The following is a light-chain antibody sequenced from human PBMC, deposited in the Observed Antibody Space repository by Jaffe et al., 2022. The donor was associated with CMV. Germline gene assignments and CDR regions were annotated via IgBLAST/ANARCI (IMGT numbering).Light chain of an antibody. Sequence: DIQMTQSPSSLSASVGDRVTITCRASQGIRNYLAWYQQKPGRSPKLLIYDAVTLQSGVPSRFSGSGSGTDFALTISSLQPEDVATYYCQKYNTAPPSTFGPGTKLEIK. V-gene: IGKV1-27*01. CDR2: DAV. CDR3: QKYNTAPPST. J-gene: IGKJ2*01. CDR1: QGIRNY.